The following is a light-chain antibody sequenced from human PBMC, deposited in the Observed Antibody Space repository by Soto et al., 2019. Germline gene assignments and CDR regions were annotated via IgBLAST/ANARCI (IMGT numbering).Light chain of an antibody. Sequence: EIFLTPSPDTLSLSPGERATLTCRASQSVTNYIAWYQQRPGQAPRLLIYDASNRATGVPARFSGSRSGTDSTLTISDLEPADFGLYYCQQRLNWPPGFGQGTKVDIK. V-gene: IGKV3-11*01. CDR2: DAS. CDR3: QQRLNWPPG. CDR1: QSVTNY. J-gene: IGKJ1*01.